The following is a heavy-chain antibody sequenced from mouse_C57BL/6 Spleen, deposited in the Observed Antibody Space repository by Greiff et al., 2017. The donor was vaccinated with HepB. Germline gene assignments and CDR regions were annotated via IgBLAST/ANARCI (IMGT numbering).Heavy chain of an antibody. D-gene: IGHD2-5*01. CDR3: ARHEEDYSKTPSFDY. Sequence: VQLVESGAELVKPGASVKLSCKASGYTFTEYTIHWVKQRSGQGLEWIGWFYPGSGSIKYNEKFKDKATLTADKSSSTVYMELSRLTSEDSAVYFCARHEEDYSKTPSFDYWGQGTTLTVSS. CDR2: FYPGSGSI. J-gene: IGHJ2*01. V-gene: IGHV1-62-2*01. CDR1: GYTFTEYT.